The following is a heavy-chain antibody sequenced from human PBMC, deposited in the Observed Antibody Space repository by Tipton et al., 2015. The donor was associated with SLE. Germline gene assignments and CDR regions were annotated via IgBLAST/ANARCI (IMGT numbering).Heavy chain of an antibody. D-gene: IGHD2-2*03. J-gene: IGHJ3*02. Sequence: GLVKPSEILSLTCTVSGGSISSYYWSWIRQPPGKGLEWIGEINHSGSTNYNPSLKSRVTISVDTSKNQFSLKLSSVTAADTAVYYCARVAGWIEDAFDIWGQGTMVTVSS. CDR1: GGSISSYY. CDR2: INHSGST. V-gene: IGHV4-34*01. CDR3: ARVAGWIEDAFDI.